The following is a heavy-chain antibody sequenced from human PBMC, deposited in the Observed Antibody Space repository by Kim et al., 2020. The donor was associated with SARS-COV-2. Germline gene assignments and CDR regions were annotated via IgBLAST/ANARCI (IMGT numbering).Heavy chain of an antibody. Sequence: GGSLRLSCATSGFIFTNFAMHWVRQAPGRGLEWVAVIWHDDRNKYYSDSVKGRFTVSRDDSKNTLHLQMSSLRVEDTAVYYCAKGMVPDAWGQGTHVTVS. D-gene: IGHD3-10*01. CDR3: AKGMVPDA. J-gene: IGHJ5*02. V-gene: IGHV3-33*06. CDR1: GFIFTNFA. CDR2: IWHDDRNK.